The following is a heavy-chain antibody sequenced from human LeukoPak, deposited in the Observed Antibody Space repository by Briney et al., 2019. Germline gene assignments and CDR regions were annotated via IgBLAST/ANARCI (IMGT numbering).Heavy chain of an antibody. CDR1: AFTFSSYS. CDR2: ISSSSSYI. J-gene: IGHJ4*02. Sequence: GGSLRLSCAASAFTFSSYSMNWVRQAPGKGLEWVSSISSSSSYIYYADSVKGRFTISRDNAKNSLYLQMNSLRAEDTAVYYCARDAGIAARGCGYCGQGTLVTVSS. V-gene: IGHV3-21*01. CDR3: ARDAGIAARGCGY. D-gene: IGHD6-13*01.